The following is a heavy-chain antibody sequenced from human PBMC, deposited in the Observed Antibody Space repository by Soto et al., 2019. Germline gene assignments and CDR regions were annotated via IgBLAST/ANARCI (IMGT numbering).Heavy chain of an antibody. D-gene: IGHD3-16*01. CDR2: VHSSGIT. J-gene: IGHJ5*02. CDR3: ARGLTMGQLPSHFDH. CDR1: GCSVSNDNFY. V-gene: IGHV4-61*01. Sequence: SESLTLTCAVSGCSVSNDNFYWSWIRQRPGKGLEWIGYVHSSGITNYNPSLKRRVTISVDTSRNQFSLRLSSVTAADTAVYYCARGLTMGQLPSHFDHWGQGTLVTVSS.